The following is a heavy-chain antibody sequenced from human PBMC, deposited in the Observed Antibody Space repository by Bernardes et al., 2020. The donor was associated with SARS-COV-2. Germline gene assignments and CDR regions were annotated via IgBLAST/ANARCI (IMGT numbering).Heavy chain of an antibody. J-gene: IGHJ3*02. Sequence: SETLSLTCTVSGGSISSYYWSWIRQPAGKGLEWIGRIYTSGSTNYNPSLKSRVTMSVDTSKNQFSLKLSSVTAADTAVYYCAISDCSSTSCYIDAFDIWGQGTMVTVSS. CDR1: GGSISSYY. CDR3: AISDCSSTSCYIDAFDI. V-gene: IGHV4-4*07. CDR2: IYTSGST. D-gene: IGHD2-2*02.